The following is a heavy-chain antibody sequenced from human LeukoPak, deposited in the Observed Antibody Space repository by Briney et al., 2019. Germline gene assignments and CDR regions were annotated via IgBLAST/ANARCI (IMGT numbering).Heavy chain of an antibody. J-gene: IGHJ4*02. CDR1: ANTLTGYY. Sequence: ASVKVSCKASANTLTGYYIHWVRQAPGQGLEWMGCINPNSGGTNYAQKFQGRVTMTRDTSISTAYMELSRLTSDDTAVYYCARGAEFDYWGQGTLVTVSS. V-gene: IGHV1-2*02. CDR2: INPNSGGT. CDR3: ARGAEFDY.